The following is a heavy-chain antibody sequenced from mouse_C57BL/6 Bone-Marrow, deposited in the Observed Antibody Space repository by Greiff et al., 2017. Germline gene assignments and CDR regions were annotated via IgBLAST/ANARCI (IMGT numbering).Heavy chain of an antibody. Sequence: VQLQQSGAELVRPGTSVKVSCKASGYAFTNYLIEWVKQRPGQGLEWIGVINPGSGGTNYNEKFKGKATLTADKSSSTAYMQLSSLTSEDSAVDFYARPNWDARYFDYWGQGTTLTVSS. CDR2: INPGSGGT. CDR1: GYAFTNYL. V-gene: IGHV1-54*01. CDR3: ARPNWDARYFDY. J-gene: IGHJ2*01. D-gene: IGHD4-1*01.